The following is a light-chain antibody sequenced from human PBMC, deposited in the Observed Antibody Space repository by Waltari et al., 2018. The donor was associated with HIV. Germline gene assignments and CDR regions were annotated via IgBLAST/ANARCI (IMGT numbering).Light chain of an antibody. J-gene: IGKJ1*01. CDR1: QSVSSN. V-gene: IGKV3-15*01. CDR3: QQYNNWPPWT. CDR2: DTS. Sequence: EIVMTQSPATLSVSPGERATLSCKASQSVSSNLAWYQQRPGQAPRLLIFDTSSRATCSPARFSGTGSGTEFTLTISDLQSEDFAVYYCQQYNNWPPWTFGQGTKVEI.